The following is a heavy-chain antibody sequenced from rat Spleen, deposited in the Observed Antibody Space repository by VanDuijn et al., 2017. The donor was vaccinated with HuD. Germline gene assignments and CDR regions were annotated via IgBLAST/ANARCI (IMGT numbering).Heavy chain of an antibody. Sequence: QVQLKESGPGLVQPSQTLSLTCTVSGFSLTNCGVSWFRQPPGKGLEWIGAVWTGGSTAYKPHLKSRLSISRDTSKSQVFLKMSGLQTEDTATYYCVRDGGFDYWGQGVMVTVSS. J-gene: IGHJ2*01. CDR1: GFSLTNCG. CDR2: VWTGGST. V-gene: IGHV2-4*01. CDR3: VRDGGFDY.